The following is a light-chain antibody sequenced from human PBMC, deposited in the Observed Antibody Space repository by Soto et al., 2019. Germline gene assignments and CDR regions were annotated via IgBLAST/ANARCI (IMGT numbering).Light chain of an antibody. J-gene: IGKJ1*01. Sequence: DIQMTQSPSSLSASVGDRVTIICRASQSVSNRLAWYQQKPGKAPKVLIYDASSWEGGVPSRFTGSGSGTEFTLTISSLHPDDFATYYCQQYSVYWTFGQGTKVEIK. CDR2: DAS. CDR1: QSVSNR. CDR3: QQYSVYWT. V-gene: IGKV1-5*02.